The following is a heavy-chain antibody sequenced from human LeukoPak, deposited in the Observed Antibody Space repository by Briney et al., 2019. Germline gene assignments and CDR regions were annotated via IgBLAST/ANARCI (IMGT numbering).Heavy chain of an antibody. CDR3: ARLYGDWFDP. J-gene: IGHJ5*02. V-gene: IGHV3-48*01. Sequence: GGSLRLSCAASGFTFTNYNMNWVRQAPGKGLEWISYISGGSGTMYYADSVRGRFTVSRDNAKDSLWLQMDSLRVEDTAVYFCARLYGDWFDPWGPGTLVTVSS. CDR2: ISGGSGTM. CDR1: GFTFTNYN. D-gene: IGHD4-17*01.